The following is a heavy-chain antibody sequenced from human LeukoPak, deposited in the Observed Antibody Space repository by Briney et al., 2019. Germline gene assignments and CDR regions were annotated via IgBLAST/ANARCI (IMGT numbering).Heavy chain of an antibody. V-gene: IGHV4-34*01. Sequence: SETLSLTCAAYGGSFSDYYWTWIRQSPGKGLEWIGEINHSGATDYNPSPKSRVTISVDTSKNQFSLKVRSVTAADTAVYYCARRVRGVIISFYYYNGMDVWGQGTTVTVSS. CDR1: GGSFSDYY. CDR2: INHSGAT. J-gene: IGHJ6*02. CDR3: ARRVRGVIISFYYYNGMDV. D-gene: IGHD3-10*01.